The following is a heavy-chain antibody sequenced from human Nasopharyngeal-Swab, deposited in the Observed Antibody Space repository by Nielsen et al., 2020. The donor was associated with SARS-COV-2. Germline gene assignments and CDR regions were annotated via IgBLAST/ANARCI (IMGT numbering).Heavy chain of an antibody. J-gene: IGHJ4*02. CDR2: ISTTSDYI. Sequence: GGSLRLSCAASGFTFTDYLMNWVRQAPGKGLEWVSSISTTSDYIYCADSVKGRFTISRDNARNSLHLQMHSLRAEDTAVYYCVRDGYFDWSFGYWGQGTLVTVSS. D-gene: IGHD3-9*01. CDR1: GFTFTDYL. CDR3: VRDGYFDWSFGY. V-gene: IGHV3-21*01.